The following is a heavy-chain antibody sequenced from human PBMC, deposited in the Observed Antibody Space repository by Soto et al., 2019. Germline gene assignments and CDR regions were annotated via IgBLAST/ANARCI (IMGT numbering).Heavy chain of an antibody. CDR2: IYYSGST. CDR1: GGSINSSSYY. Sequence: SETLSLTCIVSGGSINSSSYYWGWIRQPPGKGLECIGSIYYSGSTYYNPSLKSRVTISVDTSKNQLSLKLSSVTAADTAIYYCARHLEYSGYFDDWGQGTLVTVSS. D-gene: IGHD1-26*01. CDR3: ARHLEYSGYFDD. J-gene: IGHJ4*02. V-gene: IGHV4-39*01.